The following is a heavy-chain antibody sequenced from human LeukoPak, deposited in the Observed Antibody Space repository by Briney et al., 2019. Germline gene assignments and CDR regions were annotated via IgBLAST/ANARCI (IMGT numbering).Heavy chain of an antibody. CDR1: GGSFSGYY. V-gene: IGHV4-34*01. D-gene: IGHD1-26*01. CDR2: INHSGST. CDR3: VRKPRYRSFDY. J-gene: IGHJ4*02. Sequence: TLSLTFAVCGGSFSGYYWSWVRQPPGTGLEGIGEINHSGSTNYNPSLQSRVPISADQSKNQCTMNPSCGTAGDPAACYCVRKPRYRSFDYWGQGTLVTVSS.